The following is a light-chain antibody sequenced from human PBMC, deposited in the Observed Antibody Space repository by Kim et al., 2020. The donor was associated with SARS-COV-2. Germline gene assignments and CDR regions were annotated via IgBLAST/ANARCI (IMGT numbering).Light chain of an antibody. CDR1: QSVSSSY. CDR2: GAS. CDR3: QQHGSSPYT. Sequence: LSARERATLSCRASQSVSSSYLAWYQQKTGQAPRLLIYGASSRATGIQDRFSGSGSGTDFTLTISRLEPEDFAVYYCQQHGSSPYTFGQGTKLEI. J-gene: IGKJ2*01. V-gene: IGKV3-20*01.